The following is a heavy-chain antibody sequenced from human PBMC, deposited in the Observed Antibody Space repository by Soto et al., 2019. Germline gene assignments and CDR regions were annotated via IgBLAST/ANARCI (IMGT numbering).Heavy chain of an antibody. CDR1: GGSISSGGYY. Sequence: QVQLQESGPGLVKPSQTLSLTCTVSGGSISSGGYYWSWIRQHPGKGLEWIGYIYYSGSPYYNPSLKSRVTISVDTSKNQFALKLSSVTAADTAVYYCARSGYSYGLYAIDYWGQGTLVTVSS. CDR3: ARSGYSYGLYAIDY. V-gene: IGHV4-31*03. CDR2: IYYSGSP. D-gene: IGHD5-18*01. J-gene: IGHJ4*02.